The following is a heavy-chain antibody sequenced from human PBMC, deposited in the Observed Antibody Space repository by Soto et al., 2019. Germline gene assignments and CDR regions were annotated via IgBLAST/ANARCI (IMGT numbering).Heavy chain of an antibody. CDR1: GGTFSSSA. V-gene: IGHV1-69*01. J-gene: IGHJ4*02. Sequence: QVQLVQSGAEVKKPGSSVKVSCKASGGTFSSSAISWVRQAPGQGLEWMGGIIPIFGTANYAQKFQGRVTITADESTSTAYMELSSLRSEDTAVDYCARWYYDSLRAGGFYYWGQGTLVTVSS. D-gene: IGHD3-22*01. CDR3: ARWYYDSLRAGGFYY. CDR2: IIPIFGTA.